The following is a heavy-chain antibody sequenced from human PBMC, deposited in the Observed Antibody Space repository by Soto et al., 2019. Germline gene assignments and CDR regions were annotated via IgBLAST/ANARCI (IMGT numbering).Heavy chain of an antibody. CDR1: GFTFSSYW. CDR3: ARRGAVAGLHY. Sequence: EVQLVESGGGLVQPGGSLRVSCAASGFTFSSYWMHWVRQAPGKGLVWVSRINSDGSSTSYADSVKGRFTISRDNAKNTVYLQMNSLRAEDTDIYYCARRGAVAGLHYWGQGTLVTVSS. D-gene: IGHD6-19*01. CDR2: INSDGSST. J-gene: IGHJ4*02. V-gene: IGHV3-74*01.